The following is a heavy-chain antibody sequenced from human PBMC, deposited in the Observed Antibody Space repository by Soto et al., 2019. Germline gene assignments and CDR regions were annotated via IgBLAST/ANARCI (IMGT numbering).Heavy chain of an antibody. CDR1: GYTFTSYA. V-gene: IGHV1-3*01. J-gene: IGHJ4*02. D-gene: IGHD2-2*01. Sequence: ASVKVSCKASGYTFTSYAMHWVRQAPGQRLEWMGWINAGNGNTKYSQKFQGRVTITRDTSASTAYMELRSLRSEDTAVYYCARDLRVRNMLVVPAAMGLDYWGQGTLVTVSS. CDR2: INAGNGNT. CDR3: ARDLRVRNMLVVPAAMGLDY.